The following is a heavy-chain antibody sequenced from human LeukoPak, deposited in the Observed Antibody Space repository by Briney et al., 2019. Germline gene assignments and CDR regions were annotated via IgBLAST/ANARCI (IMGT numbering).Heavy chain of an antibody. CDR2: IYYSGNT. J-gene: IGHJ4*02. CDR3: ARDSSGYYFDY. Sequence: SETLSLTCTVSGGSISSSSYYWGWIRQPPGKGLEWIGTIYYSGNTYYNPSLKSRVTISVDTSKNQFSLKLSSVTAADTAVYYCARDSSGYYFDYWGQGTLVTVSS. CDR1: GGSISSSSYY. D-gene: IGHD3-22*01. V-gene: IGHV4-39*07.